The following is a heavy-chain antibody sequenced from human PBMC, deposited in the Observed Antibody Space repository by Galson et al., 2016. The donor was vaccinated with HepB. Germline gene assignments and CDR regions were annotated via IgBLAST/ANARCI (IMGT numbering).Heavy chain of an antibody. V-gene: IGHV7-4-1*02. CDR2: INTNTGNP. CDR3: ARDGGTYPYQFDY. J-gene: IGHJ4*02. D-gene: IGHD1-26*01. CDR1: GYTFTSYA. Sequence: SVKVSCKASGYTFTSYAVNWVRQAPGQGLEWMGWINTNTGNPMYAQGFTGRLVFSLDTSVSTTYLQISSLKAEDTAVYYCARDGGTYPYQFDYWGQGTLVTVSS.